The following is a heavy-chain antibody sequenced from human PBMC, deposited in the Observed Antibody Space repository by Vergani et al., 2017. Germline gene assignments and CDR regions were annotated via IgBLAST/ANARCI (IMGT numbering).Heavy chain of an antibody. D-gene: IGHD3-10*01. CDR2: VNQDGSEK. V-gene: IGHV3-7*01. CDR3: VRVPLIRRGSGNYGINNYHGMDV. Sequence: EGQLVESGGDWVQRGGSLRLSCAASGFISSSYWMSWVRHAPGKGLEWVANVNQDGSEKYYVDSVRGRFTISRDNAKNSIYLQMNSLRAEDTAVYFCVRVPLIRRGSGNYGINNYHGMDVWGQGTTVIVSS. J-gene: IGHJ6*02. CDR1: GFISSSYW.